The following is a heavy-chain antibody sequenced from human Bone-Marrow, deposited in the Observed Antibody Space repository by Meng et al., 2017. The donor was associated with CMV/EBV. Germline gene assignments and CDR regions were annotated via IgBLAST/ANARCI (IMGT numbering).Heavy chain of an antibody. CDR2: MNPNDDTT. CDR1: GYSFTRYH. Sequence: ASVKVSCKTSGYSFTRYHINWVRQAPGQGLEWLGWMNPNDDTTGHAQKFRGRVTMTTNPSLGTAYMELSSLRSDDTAVYYCARPRGYSGYDPFDYWGQGTLVTVSS. V-gene: IGHV1-8*01. D-gene: IGHD5-12*01. CDR3: ARPRGYSGYDPFDY. J-gene: IGHJ4*02.